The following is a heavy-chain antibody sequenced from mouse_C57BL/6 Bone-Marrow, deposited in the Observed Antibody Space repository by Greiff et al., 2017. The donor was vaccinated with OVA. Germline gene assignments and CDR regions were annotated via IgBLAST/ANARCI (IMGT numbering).Heavy chain of an antibody. D-gene: IGHD4-1*01. J-gene: IGHJ4*01. CDR2: IDPEDGDT. CDR1: GFNIKDYY. V-gene: IGHV14-2*01. Sequence: EVKLMESGAELVKPGASVKLSCTASGFNIKDYYMHWVKQRTEQGLEWIGRIDPEDGDTKYAPKFQGKATITADTSSNTAYLQLSSLTSEDTAVYYCARNPFLGPYGAMDYWGQGTSVTVSS. CDR3: ARNPFLGPYGAMDY.